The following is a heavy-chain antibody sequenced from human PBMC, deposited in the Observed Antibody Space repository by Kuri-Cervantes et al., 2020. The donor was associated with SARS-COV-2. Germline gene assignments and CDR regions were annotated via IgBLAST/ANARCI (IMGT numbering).Heavy chain of an antibody. CDR3: ARVTVTMIVGGYWFDL. D-gene: IGHD3-22*01. CDR2: IYTGGDT. CDR1: GRSLISGGYY. V-gene: IGHV3-53*01. J-gene: IGHJ5*02. Sequence: GGSLRLSCNVSGRSLISGGYYWTWVRQAPGKGLEWVSIIYTGGDTYYADSVKGRFTIARDISKNTLYLQLNSLRNEDTAVYYCARVTVTMIVGGYWFDLWGQGTLVTVSS.